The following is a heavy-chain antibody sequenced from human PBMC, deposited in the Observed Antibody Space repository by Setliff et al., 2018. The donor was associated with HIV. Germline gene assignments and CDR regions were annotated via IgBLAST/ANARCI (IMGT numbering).Heavy chain of an antibody. CDR3: ARVRLSAYWYFDL. J-gene: IGHJ2*01. Sequence: ASVKVSCKASGYTFTDYYLHWVRQAPGQGLEWMGWINPNSGGTKFAQKFQGRVTMTRDTSIGTAYMEVTRLRSDDTAVYYRARVRLSAYWYFDLWGR. D-gene: IGHD3-16*02. CDR2: INPNSGGT. V-gene: IGHV1-2*02. CDR1: GYTFTDYY.